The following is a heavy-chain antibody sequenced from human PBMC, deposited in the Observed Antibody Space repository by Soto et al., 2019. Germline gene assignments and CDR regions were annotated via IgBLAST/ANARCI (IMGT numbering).Heavy chain of an antibody. D-gene: IGHD2-21*02. CDR3: ARGGGFCGADCYKGGIDS. V-gene: IGHV3-30-3*01. Sequence: GGSLRLSCAASGFTFSPYTMHWVRQTPGKGLEWVAVISYDGGDKYYADSVRGRFTISRDNSKNTLFLQMNNLRAEDTALYYCARGGGFCGADCYKGGIDSWGQGTLVTVSS. CDR2: ISYDGGDK. J-gene: IGHJ4*02. CDR1: GFTFSPYT.